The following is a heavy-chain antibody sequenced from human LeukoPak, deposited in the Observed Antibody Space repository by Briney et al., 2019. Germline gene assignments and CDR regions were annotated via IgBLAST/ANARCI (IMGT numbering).Heavy chain of an antibody. CDR1: GFTFDDYA. J-gene: IGHJ4*02. CDR3: AKDNRGYSYGSGLDY. CDR2: ISWSSGSI. Sequence: GGSLRLSCAASGFTFDDYAMHWVRQAPGKGLEWVSGISWSSGSIGYADSVKGRFTISRDNAKNSLYLQMNSLRAEDTALYYCAKDNRGYSYGSGLDYWGQGTLVTVSS. D-gene: IGHD5-18*01. V-gene: IGHV3-9*01.